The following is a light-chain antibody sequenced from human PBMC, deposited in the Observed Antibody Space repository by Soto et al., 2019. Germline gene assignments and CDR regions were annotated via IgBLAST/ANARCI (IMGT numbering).Light chain of an antibody. J-gene: IGKJ2*01. CDR3: QQYNNWPPYT. V-gene: IGKV3-15*01. Sequence: ETVMTQSPVTLSVSPGERVTISCRASQYISSNLAWYQQKPGQAPRLLIYGASTRATGFPARFSGSGSGTEFTLTITGLQSEDFAVYYWQQYNNWPPYTFGQGTKLEIK. CDR2: GAS. CDR1: QYISSN.